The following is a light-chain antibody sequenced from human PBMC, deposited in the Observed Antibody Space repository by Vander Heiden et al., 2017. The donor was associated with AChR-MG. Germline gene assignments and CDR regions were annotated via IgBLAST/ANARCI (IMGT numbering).Light chain of an antibody. CDR1: QSISSY. CDR3: QQSYSTPRVYT. V-gene: IGKV1-39*01. J-gene: IGKJ2*01. Sequence: DIQMTQSPSSLSASVGDRVTITCRASQSISSYLNWYQQKPGKAPKLLIYAASSLQSGVPSRFSGSGSGTDFTLTISSLQPEDFATYYCQQSYSTPRVYTFGQGTKLGIK. CDR2: AAS.